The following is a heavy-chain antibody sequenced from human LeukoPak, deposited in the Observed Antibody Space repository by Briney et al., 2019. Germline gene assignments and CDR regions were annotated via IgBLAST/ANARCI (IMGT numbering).Heavy chain of an antibody. J-gene: IGHJ4*02. Sequence: GGSLRLSCAASGFTFSSYAMHWVRQAPGKGLEWVAVISYDGSNKYYADSVKGRFTISRDNSKNTLYLQMNSLRAEDTAVYYCARVQKWELLPIDYWGQGTLFTVSS. CDR3: ARVQKWELLPIDY. CDR2: ISYDGSNK. V-gene: IGHV3-30-3*01. D-gene: IGHD1-26*01. CDR1: GFTFSSYA.